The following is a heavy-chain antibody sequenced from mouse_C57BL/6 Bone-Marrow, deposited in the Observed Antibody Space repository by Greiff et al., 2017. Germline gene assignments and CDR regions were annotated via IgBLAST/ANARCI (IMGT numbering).Heavy chain of an antibody. CDR2: IDPEDGET. V-gene: IGHV14-2*01. Sequence: VQLQQSGAELVKPGASVKLSCTASGFNIKDYYMHWVKQRTEQGLEWIGRIDPEDGETKSAPKFQGKATITADTSSNTAYLQLSSLTSEDTAVYYCARSSYYYGSSPWFAYWGQGTLVTVSA. J-gene: IGHJ3*01. CDR3: ARSSYYYGSSPWFAY. CDR1: GFNIKDYY. D-gene: IGHD1-1*01.